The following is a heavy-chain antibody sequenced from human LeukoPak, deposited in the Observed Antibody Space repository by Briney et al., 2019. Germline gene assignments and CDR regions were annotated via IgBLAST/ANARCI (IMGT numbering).Heavy chain of an antibody. D-gene: IGHD2-2*02. J-gene: IGHJ4*02. Sequence: GGALRLSCAASGFPFSTYRMSWVRQAPGKGLEWVANIKQDGGEKYYVDSVRGRFTISRDNAKNSLCLQMNSLRAEDTAVYYCATNSGGYCSTTNCYTGRFDYWGQGTLVTVSS. CDR3: ATNSGGYCSTTNCYTGRFDY. V-gene: IGHV3-7*01. CDR2: IKQDGGEK. CDR1: GFPFSTYR.